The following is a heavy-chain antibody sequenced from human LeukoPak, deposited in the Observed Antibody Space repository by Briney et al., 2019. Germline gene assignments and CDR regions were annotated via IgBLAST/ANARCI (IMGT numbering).Heavy chain of an antibody. CDR3: ASIDCSGGSCPRN. V-gene: IGHV3-7*03. D-gene: IGHD2-15*01. CDR2: IKQDGSEK. J-gene: IGHJ4*02. CDR1: GFTFSSYW. Sequence: GGSLRLSCAASGFTFSSYWMSWVRQAPGKGLEWVANIKQDGSEKYFADSVKGRFTISRDNGKNSVYLQMNSLRAEDTAVYYCASIDCSGGSCPRNWGQGTLVTVSS.